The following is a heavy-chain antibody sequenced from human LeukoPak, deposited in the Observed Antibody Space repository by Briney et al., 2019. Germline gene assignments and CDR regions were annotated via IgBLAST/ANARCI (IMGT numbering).Heavy chain of an antibody. Sequence: GGSLRLSCAASGFIFSDFGIRWVRQTPDKGLEWVAFIRYDESNTYYGDSVKGRFTISRDTSRNTVYLQMNSLRAEDTAVYYCARGLTYGPYINFDYWGQGTLVTVSS. J-gene: IGHJ4*02. CDR2: IRYDESNT. CDR1: GFIFSDFG. V-gene: IGHV3-30*02. D-gene: IGHD4-17*01. CDR3: ARGLTYGPYINFDY.